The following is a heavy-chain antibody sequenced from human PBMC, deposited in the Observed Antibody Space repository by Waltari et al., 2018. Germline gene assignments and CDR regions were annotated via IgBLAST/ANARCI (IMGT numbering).Heavy chain of an antibody. Sequence: GGTFSSYAISWVRQAPGQGLEWMGGIIPIFGTANYAQKFQGRVTITADESTSTAYMELNSLRAEDTAVYYCARYSSGRYFDYWGQGTLVTVSS. D-gene: IGHD6-25*01. J-gene: IGHJ4*02. CDR1: GGTFSSYA. CDR3: ARYSSGRYFDY. V-gene: IGHV1-69*01. CDR2: IIPIFGTA.